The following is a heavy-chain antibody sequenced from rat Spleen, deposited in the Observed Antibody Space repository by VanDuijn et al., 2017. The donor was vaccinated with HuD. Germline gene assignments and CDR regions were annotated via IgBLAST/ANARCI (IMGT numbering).Heavy chain of an antibody. CDR2: ISYDGSST. Sequence: EVQLMESGGGLVQPGRSLKLSCATSGFTFSNYYMAWVRQAPTKGLEWVATISYDGSSTYYRDSVKGRFTISRDNAKSTLYLQMDSLRSEDTATYYCARHGSGYGVMDAWGQGASVTVSS. D-gene: IGHD4-3*01. CDR1: GFTFSNYY. CDR3: ARHGSGYGVMDA. V-gene: IGHV5-7*01. J-gene: IGHJ4*01.